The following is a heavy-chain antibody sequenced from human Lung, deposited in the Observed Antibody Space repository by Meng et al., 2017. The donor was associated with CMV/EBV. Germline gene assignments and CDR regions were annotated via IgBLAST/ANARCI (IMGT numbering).Heavy chain of an antibody. CDR3: ARHRDSSVHYFGWFDP. V-gene: IGHV4-39*01. D-gene: IGHD3-22*01. CDR2: IFYRGNT. CDR1: GGPISSSDYY. Sequence: SETLSLXCTVSGGPISSSDYYWGWIRQPPGKGLEWIGTIFYRGNTYYNPSLKSRVTISVDTSKNQFSLKLSSVTAADTAVYYCARHRDSSVHYFGWFDPWGQGTLVTVSS. J-gene: IGHJ5*02.